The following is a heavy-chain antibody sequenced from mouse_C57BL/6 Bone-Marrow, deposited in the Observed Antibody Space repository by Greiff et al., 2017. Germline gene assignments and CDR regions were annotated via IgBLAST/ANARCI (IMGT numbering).Heavy chain of an antibody. CDR3: ARTGNAMDY. CDR1: GYTFTSYW. J-gene: IGHJ4*01. CDR2: IVPSDSYT. Sequence: QVQLQQPGAELVMPGASVKLSCKASGYTFTSYWMHWVKQRPGQGLEWIGEIVPSDSYTNYNQKFKGKSTLTVDKSSSTAYMQLSSLTSEDSAVYYCARTGNAMDYWGQGTSVTVSS. V-gene: IGHV1-69*01.